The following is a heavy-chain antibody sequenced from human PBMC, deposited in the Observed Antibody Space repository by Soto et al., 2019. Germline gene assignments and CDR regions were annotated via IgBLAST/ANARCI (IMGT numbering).Heavy chain of an antibody. Sequence: SETLSLTCTVSGGFISSYYWSWIRQPPGKGPEWIGNIFYSGSTNYNPSLDSRVTMSVDTSNNQFSLKLKSVTAADTAIYYCATRRNKMTGDFDSWGQGALVTVSS. CDR1: GGFISSYY. V-gene: IGHV4-59*01. J-gene: IGHJ4*02. CDR2: IFYSGST. CDR3: ATRRNKMTGDFDS.